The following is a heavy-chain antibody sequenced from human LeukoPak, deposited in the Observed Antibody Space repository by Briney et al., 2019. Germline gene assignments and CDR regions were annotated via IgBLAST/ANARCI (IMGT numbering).Heavy chain of an antibody. CDR1: GYTFTSYG. D-gene: IGHD5-18*01. Sequence: ASVEVSCKASGYTFTSYGISWVRQAPGQGLEWMGWIGAYNGNTNYAQKLQGRVTMTTDTSTSTAYMELRSLRSDDTAVYYCARVDTAMVTNLFDYWGQGTLVTVSS. J-gene: IGHJ4*02. V-gene: IGHV1-18*04. CDR2: IGAYNGNT. CDR3: ARVDTAMVTNLFDY.